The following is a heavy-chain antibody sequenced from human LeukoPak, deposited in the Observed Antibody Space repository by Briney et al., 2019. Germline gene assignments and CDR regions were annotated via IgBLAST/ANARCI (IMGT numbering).Heavy chain of an antibody. J-gene: IGHJ4*02. CDR1: GYTFTDYY. D-gene: IGHD1-26*01. V-gene: IGHV1-2*02. CDR3: ATLGATSFDY. Sequence: ASVMVSCKTSGYTFTDYYIHWVRQAPGQGLEWMGWIVPNSGGTNYAQKFQGRVTMTRDTSISTAYMELNRLRYDDTPVYYCATLGATSFDYWGQGTLVTVSS. CDR2: IVPNSGGT.